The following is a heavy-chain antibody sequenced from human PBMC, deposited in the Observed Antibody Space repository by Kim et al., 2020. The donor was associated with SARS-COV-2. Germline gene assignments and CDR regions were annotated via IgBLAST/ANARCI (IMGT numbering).Heavy chain of an antibody. J-gene: IGHJ3*02. CDR3: TNVPGTTLAFWDAFD. Sequence: GGSLRLSCAASGFTFSGSAIHWVRQASGKGLEWVGRIRSKANSYETAYAASGKGRFTISRDDSKYTAYLQMNSLKTEATAVYSSTNVPGTTLAFWDAFD. V-gene: IGHV3-73*01. CDR2: IRSKANSYET. CDR1: GFTFSGSA. D-gene: IGHD1-1*01.